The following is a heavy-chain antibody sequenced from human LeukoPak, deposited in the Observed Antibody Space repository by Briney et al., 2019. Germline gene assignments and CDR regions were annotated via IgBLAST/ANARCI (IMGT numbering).Heavy chain of an antibody. D-gene: IGHD1-26*01. J-gene: IGHJ5*02. V-gene: IGHV3-23*01. CDR1: GFTFTSYS. CDR2: ISGGGGST. Sequence: PGGSLRLSCAASGFTFTSYSMNWVRQAPGKGLEWVSTISGGGGSTYYADSVKGRFTISRDNAKNSLYLQMNSLRAEDTAVYYCARGSEWELLSCDHWGQGTLVTVSS. CDR3: ARGSEWELLSCDH.